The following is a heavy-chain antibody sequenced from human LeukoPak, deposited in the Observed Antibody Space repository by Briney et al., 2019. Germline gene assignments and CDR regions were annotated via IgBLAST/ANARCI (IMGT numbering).Heavy chain of an antibody. CDR3: VKEEWLGKMNYFDY. J-gene: IGHJ4*02. V-gene: IGHV3-74*01. CDR1: GFTFSNYW. D-gene: IGHD3-3*01. CDR2: IDANAKTT. Sequence: GGSLRLSCAASGFTFSNYWLHWVRQAPGKGLVWVSRIDANAKTTSYADSVKGRFTISTDNSKNTLYLQMNSLRAEDTAVYYCVKEEWLGKMNYFDYWGQGTLVTVSS.